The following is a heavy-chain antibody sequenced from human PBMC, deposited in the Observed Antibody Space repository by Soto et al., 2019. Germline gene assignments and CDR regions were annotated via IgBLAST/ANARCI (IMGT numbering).Heavy chain of an antibody. Sequence: QVQLVESGGGVVQPGRSLRLSCAASGFTFSSYAMHWVRQAAGKGLEWVAVISYDGSNKYYADSVKGRFTISRDNSKNTLYLQMNSLRAEDTAVYYCARDAGVARTDRGYFDYWGQGTLVTVSS. CDR1: GFTFSSYA. CDR3: ARDAGVARTDRGYFDY. J-gene: IGHJ4*02. CDR2: ISYDGSNK. D-gene: IGHD5-12*01. V-gene: IGHV3-30-3*01.